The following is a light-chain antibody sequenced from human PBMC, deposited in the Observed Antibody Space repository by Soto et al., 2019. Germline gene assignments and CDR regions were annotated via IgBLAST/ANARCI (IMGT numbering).Light chain of an antibody. CDR1: QSVSSNY. V-gene: IGKV3-20*01. CDR2: GAS. Sequence: EIVLTQSPGTLSLSPGERVTLSCRASQSVSSNYLAWYQQKPGQAPRRLIYGASSRATGIPDRFSGSGSGTDFILTIRRLEPEDFAVYYCQQYGSSPPYTFGQGTKLEIK. CDR3: QQYGSSPPYT. J-gene: IGKJ2*01.